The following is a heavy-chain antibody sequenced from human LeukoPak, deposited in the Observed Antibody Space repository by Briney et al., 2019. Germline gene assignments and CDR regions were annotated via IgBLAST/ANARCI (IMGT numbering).Heavy chain of an antibody. D-gene: IGHD5-18*01. V-gene: IGHV3-21*05. CDR3: GRAIASYGDSAY. CDR1: GFKFGSFS. J-gene: IGHJ4*02. Sequence: GGSLRLSCEASGFKFGSFSMNWVRQAPGKGLEWLSYITSSSGDTHYADSVKGRFTISRDNAQNSLYLQMDSLRADDTAVYYCGRAIASYGDSAYWGQGTLVTVSP. CDR2: ITSSSGDT.